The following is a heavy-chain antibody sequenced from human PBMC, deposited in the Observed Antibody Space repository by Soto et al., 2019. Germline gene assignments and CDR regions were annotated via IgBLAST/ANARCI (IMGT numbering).Heavy chain of an antibody. J-gene: IGHJ4*02. D-gene: IGHD6-6*01. V-gene: IGHV1-8*01. CDR3: ARAEPYSTSSPFDY. CDR1: GYTFTNYN. CDR2: MNPNSGNT. Sequence: QVQLVQSGAEVKKPGASVKVSCKTSGYTFTNYNINWVRQATGQGLEWMGWMNPNSGNTGYAQKVQGRVTMTRNTSITTADMELSSLRSGDTAVYYCARAEPYSTSSPFDYWGQGTLVTVSS.